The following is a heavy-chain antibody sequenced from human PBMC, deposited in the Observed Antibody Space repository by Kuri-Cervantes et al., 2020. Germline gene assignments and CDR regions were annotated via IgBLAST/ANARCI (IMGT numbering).Heavy chain of an antibody. CDR2: IYYSGST. CDR3: ASLLNELFTIDY. V-gene: IGHV4-59*08. CDR1: GGSISSYY. J-gene: IGHJ4*02. D-gene: IGHD1-1*01. Sequence: GSLRLSCTVSGGSISSYYWSWIRQPPGKGLEWIGYIYYSGSTNYNPSLKSRVTISVDTSKNQFSLKLSSVTAADTAVYYCASLLNELFTIDYWGQGTLVTVSS.